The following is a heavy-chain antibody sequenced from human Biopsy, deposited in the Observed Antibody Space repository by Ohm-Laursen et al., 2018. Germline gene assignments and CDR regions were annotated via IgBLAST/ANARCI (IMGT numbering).Heavy chain of an antibody. CDR3: ARDGEAKYCKHGVCPSDF. J-gene: IGHJ4*02. CDR1: GFAVSSNY. D-gene: IGHD2-8*01. V-gene: IGHV3-21*01. CDR2: ISASGNHI. Sequence: SLRLSCSASGFAVSSNYLTWVRQAPGKGLEWVSSISASGNHIYYTDSVKGRFTVSRDNGKNSVYLQMNSLRVEDTAVYYCARDGEAKYCKHGVCPSDFWGQGTLVTVSS.